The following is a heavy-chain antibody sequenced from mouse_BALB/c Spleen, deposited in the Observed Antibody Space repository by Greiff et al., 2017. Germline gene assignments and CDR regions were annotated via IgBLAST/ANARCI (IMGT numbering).Heavy chain of an antibody. Sequence: VKLQESGAELVKPGASVKLSCKASGYTFTSYYMYWVKQRPGQGLEWIGEINPSNGGTNFNEKFKSKATLTVDKSSSTAYMQLSSLTSEDSAVYYCTRLTVEGRMDYWGQGTSVTVSS. CDR2: INPSNGGT. D-gene: IGHD1-1*01. J-gene: IGHJ4*01. V-gene: IGHV1S81*02. CDR1: GYTFTSYY. CDR3: TRLTVEGRMDY.